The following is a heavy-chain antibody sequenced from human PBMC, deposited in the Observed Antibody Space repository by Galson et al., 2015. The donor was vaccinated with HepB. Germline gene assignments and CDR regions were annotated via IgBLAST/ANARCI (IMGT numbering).Heavy chain of an antibody. Sequence: SLRLSCAASGFTFSSYAMNWVRQAPGKGLEWVAVLSSHGDNEYYADSVKGRFTISRDNSENTVYLQMHSLRVEDTAVYCCARTFYFDYWGQGTLVTVSS. V-gene: IGHV3-30*04. CDR3: ARTFYFDY. CDR2: LSSHGDNE. CDR1: GFTFSSYA. J-gene: IGHJ4*02. D-gene: IGHD3-16*01.